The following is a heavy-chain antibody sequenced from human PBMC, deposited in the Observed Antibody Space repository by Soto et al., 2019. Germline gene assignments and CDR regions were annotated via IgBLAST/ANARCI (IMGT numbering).Heavy chain of an antibody. J-gene: IGHJ4*02. V-gene: IGHV4-59*01. CDR2: IYYSGST. CDR1: GGSISSYY. CDR3: ARVEVFSRGKNYYDSSGPFDY. Sequence: LSLTCTVSGGSISSYYWSWIRQPPGKGLEWIGYIYYSGSTNYNPSLKSRVTISVDTSKNQFSLKLSSVTAADTAVYYCARVEVFSRGKNYYDSSGPFDYWGQGTLVTVSS. D-gene: IGHD3-22*01.